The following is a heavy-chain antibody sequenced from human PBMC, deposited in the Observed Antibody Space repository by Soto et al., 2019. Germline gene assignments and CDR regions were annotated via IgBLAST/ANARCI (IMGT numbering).Heavy chain of an antibody. CDR2: IYYRGNT. Sequence: QVQLQESGPGLVKPSETLSLTCTVSGGSIGTYYWSWIRQPPGKGLEWIGYIYYRGNTDYNPSLKSRVTISLDTPKNHVSLKLSSVTAADTAVYYCARHPGYYDILTGYTTYYFDYWGQGILVTVSS. D-gene: IGHD3-9*01. CDR3: ARHPGYYDILTGYTTYYFDY. J-gene: IGHJ4*02. CDR1: GGSIGTYY. V-gene: IGHV4-59*08.